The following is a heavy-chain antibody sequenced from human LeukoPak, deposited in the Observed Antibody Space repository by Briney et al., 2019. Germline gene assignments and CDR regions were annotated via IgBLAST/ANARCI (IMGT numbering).Heavy chain of an antibody. Sequence: GGSLRLSCAASGFTFSSYSMNWVRQAPGKGLEWVSGISWNSGSIGYADSVKGRFTISRDNAKNSLYLQMNSLRAEDTALYYCAKDRGLWGQGTLVTVSS. CDR1: GFTFSSYS. CDR2: ISWNSGSI. CDR3: AKDRGL. J-gene: IGHJ4*02. V-gene: IGHV3-9*01.